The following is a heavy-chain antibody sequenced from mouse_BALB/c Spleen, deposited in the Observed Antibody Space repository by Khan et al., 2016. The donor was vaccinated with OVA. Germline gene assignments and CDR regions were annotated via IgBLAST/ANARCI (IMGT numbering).Heavy chain of an antibody. CDR3: TRRGRYCIFAY. V-gene: IGHV1-7*01. J-gene: IGHJ3*01. CDR1: GYTFTNYW. CDR2: INPSTGYT. Sequence: QVQLQQSGAELAKPGASVKMSCKASGYTFTNYWMHWVRQRPGQGLEWIGYINPSTGYTEYNQKFKDKATLTTDKSSSIAYMQLNSLTSEDSAVYYCTRRGRYCIFAYWGQGTLVTVSA. D-gene: IGHD1-1*01.